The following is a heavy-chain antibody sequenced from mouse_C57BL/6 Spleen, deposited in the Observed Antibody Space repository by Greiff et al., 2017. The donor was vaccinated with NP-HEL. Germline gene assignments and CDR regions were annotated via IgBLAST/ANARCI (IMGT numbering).Heavy chain of an antibody. CDR1: GYAFSSSW. CDR2: IYPGDGDT. Sequence: QVQLQQSGPELVKPGASVKISCKASGYAFSSSWMNWVKQRPGKGLEWIGRIYPGDGDTNYNGKFKGKATLTADKSSSTAYMQLSSLTSEDSAVYFCARSWLQRYFDVWGTGTTVTVSS. D-gene: IGHD2-2*01. CDR3: ARSWLQRYFDV. V-gene: IGHV1-82*01. J-gene: IGHJ1*03.